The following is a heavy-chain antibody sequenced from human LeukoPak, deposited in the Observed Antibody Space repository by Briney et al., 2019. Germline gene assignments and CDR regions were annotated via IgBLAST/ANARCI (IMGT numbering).Heavy chain of an antibody. V-gene: IGHV4-31*03. CDR2: IYDSGTT. J-gene: IGHJ4*02. CDR1: GGSISNGGYY. D-gene: IGHD1-14*01. CDR3: SRGGDRRGFDY. Sequence: SQTLSLTCTVSGGSISNGGYYWGWIRQHPGKGLEWIGYIYDSGTTYYNPALQSRVTISVDTSDNQFSLKLRSLTAADTAVYYCSRGGDRRGFDYWGQGTLVTVSS.